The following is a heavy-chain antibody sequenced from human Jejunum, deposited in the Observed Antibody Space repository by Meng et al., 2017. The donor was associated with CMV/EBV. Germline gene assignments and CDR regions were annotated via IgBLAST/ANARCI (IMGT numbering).Heavy chain of an antibody. D-gene: IGHD3-3*01. CDR1: GFTVSSHY. CDR2: IDTDGKT. V-gene: IGHV3-53*01. J-gene: IGHJ4*02. Sequence: EVQLVESGGGLIQPGGSLSLSCAASGFTVSSHYMSWVRQAPGKGLEWVSVIDTDGKTYYADSVKGRFAISRDNSKNTLYLQMSSLRVEDTAVYSCADIGVGDQGFWGQGTLVTVSS. CDR3: ADIGVGDQGF.